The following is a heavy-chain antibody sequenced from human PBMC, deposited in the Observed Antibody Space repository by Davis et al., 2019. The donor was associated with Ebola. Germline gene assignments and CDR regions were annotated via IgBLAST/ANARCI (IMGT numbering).Heavy chain of an antibody. J-gene: IGHJ3*02. Sequence: SETLSLTCTVSGGSVSSGSYYWSWIRQPPGKGLEWIGYIYYSGSTNYNPSLKSRVTISVDTSKNQFSLKLSSVTAADTAVYYCARHGIGAYYYDSSGYWDAFDIWGQGTMVTVSS. CDR1: GGSVSSGSYY. CDR3: ARHGIGAYYYDSSGYWDAFDI. V-gene: IGHV4-61*01. CDR2: IYYSGST. D-gene: IGHD3-22*01.